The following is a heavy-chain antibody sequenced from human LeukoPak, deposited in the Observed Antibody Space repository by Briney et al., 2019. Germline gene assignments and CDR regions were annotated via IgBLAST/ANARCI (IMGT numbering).Heavy chain of an antibody. V-gene: IGHV1-69*05. D-gene: IGHD3-22*01. CDR2: IIPIFGTA. J-gene: IGHJ4*02. Sequence: SAKVSCKASGGTFSSYAISWVRQAPGQGLEWMGGIIPIFGTANYAQKFQGRVTITTDESTSTAYMELSSLRSEDTAVYYCARQRDYYDSSGSTHYFDYWGQGTLVTVSS. CDR1: GGTFSSYA. CDR3: ARQRDYYDSSGSTHYFDY.